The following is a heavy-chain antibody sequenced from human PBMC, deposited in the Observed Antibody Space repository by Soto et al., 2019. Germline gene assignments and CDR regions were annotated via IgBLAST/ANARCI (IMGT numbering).Heavy chain of an antibody. Sequence: PGGSLRLSCAASGFSVSSSDMGWVRQAPGKGLEWVSVIYRGGDTFYPDSVKGRFIISRDNSDNTLFVQMNSLRGEDTGIYYCARVSDGCFDHWGQGTLVTVSS. CDR3: ARVSDGCFDH. CDR1: GFSVSSSD. J-gene: IGHJ4*02. CDR2: IYRGGDT. V-gene: IGHV3-66*01. D-gene: IGHD3-16*02.